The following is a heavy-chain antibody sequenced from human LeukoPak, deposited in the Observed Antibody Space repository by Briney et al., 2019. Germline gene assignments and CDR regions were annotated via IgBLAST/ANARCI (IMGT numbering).Heavy chain of an antibody. CDR2: ISYDGSNK. Sequence: AGSLRLSCAASGFTFSSYGMHWVRQAPGKGLEWVAVISYDGSNKYYADSVKGRFTISRDNSKNTLYLQMNSLRAEDTAVYYCAKDHYDILTGYYGLFDYWGQGTLVTVSS. CDR1: GFTFSSYG. V-gene: IGHV3-30*18. D-gene: IGHD3-9*01. CDR3: AKDHYDILTGYYGLFDY. J-gene: IGHJ4*02.